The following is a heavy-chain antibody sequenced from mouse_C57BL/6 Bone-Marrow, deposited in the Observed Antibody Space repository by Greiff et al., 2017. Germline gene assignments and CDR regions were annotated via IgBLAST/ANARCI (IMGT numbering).Heavy chain of an antibody. CDR2: IYPGNGDT. D-gene: IGHD2-1*01. CDR3: ARRLWYHWYIDV. CDR1: GYTFTSYN. Sequence: LQQSGAELVRPGASVKMSCKASGYTFTSYNMHWVKQTPRQGLEWIGAIYPGNGDTSNNQKFKGKATLTVDKSSSTAYMQLSSLTSEDSAVYCCARRLWYHWYIDVGCRGTTVTVSS. J-gene: IGHJ1*03. V-gene: IGHV1-12*01.